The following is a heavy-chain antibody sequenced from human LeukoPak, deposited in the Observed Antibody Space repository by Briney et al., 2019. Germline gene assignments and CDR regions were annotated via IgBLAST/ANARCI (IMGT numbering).Heavy chain of an antibody. V-gene: IGHV3-49*03. CDR2: IRSKAYGGTT. Sequence: GGSLRLSCTASGFTFGDYAMSWFRQAPGKGLEWVGFIRSKAYGGTTEYAASVRGRFTISRDDSKSIAYLRMDSLKTEDTAVYYCTRDAGLAVAGLYWGQGTLVTVSS. J-gene: IGHJ4*02. CDR3: TRDAGLAVAGLY. CDR1: GFTFGDYA. D-gene: IGHD6-19*01.